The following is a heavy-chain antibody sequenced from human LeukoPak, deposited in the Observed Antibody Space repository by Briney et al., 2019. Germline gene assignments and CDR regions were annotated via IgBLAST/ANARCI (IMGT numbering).Heavy chain of an antibody. V-gene: IGHV4-39*01. J-gene: IGHJ4*02. Sequence: PSETLETTCTVSGGSLISIIYFWGWIRQPPGKGLDWIGIIYYSGSTYYNPSLKSRVTISMDTSKKQLSLKLSSVTAADTAIYYRARHISRETNLFGAQRTLVTVSS. CDR1: GGSLISIIYF. CDR3: ARHISRETNLF. CDR2: IYYSGST. D-gene: IGHD2-21*01.